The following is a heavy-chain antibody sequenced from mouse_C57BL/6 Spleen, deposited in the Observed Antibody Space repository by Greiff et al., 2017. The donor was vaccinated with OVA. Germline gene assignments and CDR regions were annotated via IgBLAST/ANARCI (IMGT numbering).Heavy chain of an antibody. CDR3: ARRDYSNYFAY. CDR2: ISYDGSN. J-gene: IGHJ3*01. CDR1: GYSITSGYY. Sequence: DVQLQESGPGLVKPSQSLSLTCSVTGYSITSGYYWSWIRQFPGNKLEWMGYISYDGSNNYNPSLKNRISITRDTSKNQFFLKLNSVTTEDTATYYCARRDYSNYFAYWGQGTLVTVSA. V-gene: IGHV3-6*01. D-gene: IGHD2-5*01.